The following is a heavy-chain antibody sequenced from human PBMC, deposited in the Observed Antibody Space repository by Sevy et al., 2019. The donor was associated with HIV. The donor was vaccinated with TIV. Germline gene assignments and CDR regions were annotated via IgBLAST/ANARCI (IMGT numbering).Heavy chain of an antibody. V-gene: IGHV3-23*01. Sequence: GGSLRLSCAASGFTFSSYAMSWVHQAPGKGLEWVSGVSGSGSNTYYADSVKGRFTISRDNSRNTLCLQMNSLRAEDTAVYYCAKDAYDFWSGYPPANNWFDPWGQGTLVTVSS. D-gene: IGHD3-3*01. CDR1: GFTFSSYA. J-gene: IGHJ5*02. CDR2: VSGSGSNT. CDR3: AKDAYDFWSGYPPANNWFDP.